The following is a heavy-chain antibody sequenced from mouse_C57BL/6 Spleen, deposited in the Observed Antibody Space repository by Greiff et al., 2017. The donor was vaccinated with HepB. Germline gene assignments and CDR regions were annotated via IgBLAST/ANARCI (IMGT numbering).Heavy chain of an antibody. CDR1: GYTFTSYW. J-gene: IGHJ1*03. Sequence: QVQLKQPGAELVKPGASVKLSCKASGYTFTSYWMHWVKQRPGQGLEWIGMIHPNSGSTNYTEKFKSKATLTVDKSSSTAYMQLSSLTSEDSAVYYCAREVLRYFDVWGTGTTVTVSS. CDR2: IHPNSGST. CDR3: AREVLRYFDV. V-gene: IGHV1-64*01. D-gene: IGHD2-14*01.